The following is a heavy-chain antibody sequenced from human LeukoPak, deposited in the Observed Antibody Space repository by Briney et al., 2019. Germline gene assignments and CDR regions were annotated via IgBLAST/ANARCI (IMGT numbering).Heavy chain of an antibody. CDR2: ISYDGSNK. CDR1: GFTFSSYA. D-gene: IGHD1-26*01. J-gene: IGHJ4*02. Sequence: GGSLRLSCAASGFTFSSYAMHWVRQAPGKGLEWVAVISYDGSNKYYADSVKGRFTISRDNSKNTLYLQMNSLRAEDTAVYYCASSGSYRFDCWGQGTLVTVSS. V-gene: IGHV3-30-3*01. CDR3: ASSGSYRFDC.